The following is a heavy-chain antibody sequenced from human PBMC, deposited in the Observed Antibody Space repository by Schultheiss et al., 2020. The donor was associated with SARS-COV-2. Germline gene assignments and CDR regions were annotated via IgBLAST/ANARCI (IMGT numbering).Heavy chain of an antibody. D-gene: IGHD2-15*01. Sequence: SQTLSLTCAVYGGSFSGYYWSWIRQPPGKGLEWIGYIYYSGSTSYNPSLQSRVTISVDTSKNQFSLKLSSVTAADTAVYYCAVTLRADRSGSAEYFQHWGQGTLVTVSS. CDR3: AVTLRADRSGSAEYFQH. V-gene: IGHV4-34*01. J-gene: IGHJ1*01. CDR2: IYYSGST. CDR1: GGSFSGYY.